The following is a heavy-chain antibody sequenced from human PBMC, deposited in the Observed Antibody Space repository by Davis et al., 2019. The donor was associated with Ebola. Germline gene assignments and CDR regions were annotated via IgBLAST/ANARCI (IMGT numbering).Heavy chain of an antibody. CDR1: RGAFSSHP. V-gene: IGHV1-69*13. J-gene: IGHJ4*02. CDR2: IIPIFDTP. CDR3: ARDFDGGNYYFDY. Sequence: SSVNVSCKTSRGAFSSHPISWVRQAPRQGLEWMGGIIPIFDTPHYAQKFQGRITITADASTSTAYMELSSLRSEDTATYFCARDFDGGNYYFDYWGPGTPVTVSS. D-gene: IGHD3-9*01.